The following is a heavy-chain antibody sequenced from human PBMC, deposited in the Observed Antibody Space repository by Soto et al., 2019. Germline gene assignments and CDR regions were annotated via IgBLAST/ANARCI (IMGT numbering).Heavy chain of an antibody. J-gene: IGHJ6*02. CDR1: GFTFSGFW. Sequence: PGGSLRLSCAASGFTFSGFWMHWVRQAAGKGLVWVSRINNDGSSTNYADAVTGRFPISRDNAKNTLYLQMNGLRAEETAVYFCARDLTLIGGGVVSYYFGMDIWGQGTMVTVSS. V-gene: IGHV3-74*01. CDR3: ARDLTLIGGGVVSYYFGMDI. CDR2: INNDGSST. D-gene: IGHD3-10*01.